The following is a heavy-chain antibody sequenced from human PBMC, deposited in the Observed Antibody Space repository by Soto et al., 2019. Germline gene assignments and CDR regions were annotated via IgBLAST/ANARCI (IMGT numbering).Heavy chain of an antibody. D-gene: IGHD2-2*01. Sequence: ASVKVSCKASGNTFTNFGVTWVRQAPGQGLEWMGWISAYTDDPNYAQKFQGRVTMTIDTSTSTAYLDPRSLTSDDTAVYYCARVIPGAEAWFDPWGQGTLVTVSS. V-gene: IGHV1-18*01. CDR2: ISAYTDDP. CDR1: GNTFTNFG. CDR3: ARVIPGAEAWFDP. J-gene: IGHJ5*02.